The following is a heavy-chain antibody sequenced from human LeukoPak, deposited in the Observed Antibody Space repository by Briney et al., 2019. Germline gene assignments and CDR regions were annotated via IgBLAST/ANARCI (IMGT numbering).Heavy chain of an antibody. D-gene: IGHD3-3*01. Sequence: ASVKVSCKASGYTFTSYGISWLRQAPGQGLEWMGRISAYNGNTNYAQKLQGRVTMTTDTSTSTAYMELRSLRSDDTAVYYCARAPPYYDFWSGYSSYYYYGMDVWGQGTTVTVSS. CDR3: ARAPPYYDFWSGYSSYYYYGMDV. CDR2: ISAYNGNT. CDR1: GYTFTSYG. V-gene: IGHV1-18*01. J-gene: IGHJ6*02.